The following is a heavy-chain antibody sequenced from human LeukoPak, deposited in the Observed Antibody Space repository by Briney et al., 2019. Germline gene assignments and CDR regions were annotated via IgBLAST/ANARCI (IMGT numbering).Heavy chain of an antibody. CDR3: AREGYNYGLDY. V-gene: IGHV3-21*01. D-gene: IGHD5-18*01. CDR2: ISTSSSYI. CDR1: GFTFSSYS. J-gene: IGHJ4*02. Sequence: GGSLRLSCAASGFTFSSYSMNWVRQAPGKGLEWVSSISTSSSYIYYADSVKGRFTISRDNAKNSLFPQMNSLRAEDTAVYYCAREGYNYGLDYWGQGTLVTVSS.